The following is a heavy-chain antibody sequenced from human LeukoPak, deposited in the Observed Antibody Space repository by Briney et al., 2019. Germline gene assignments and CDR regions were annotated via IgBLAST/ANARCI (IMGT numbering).Heavy chain of an antibody. D-gene: IGHD3-22*01. CDR3: ARGGSPYYCDSSGYYYCDY. Sequence: ASVKVSCKASGYTFTSYYMHWVRQAPGQGLEWMGIINPSGGSASYAQKFQGRVTMTRDTSTSTVYMKLSSLRSEDTAVYYCARGGSPYYCDSSGYYYCDYWGQGTPVTVSS. CDR1: GYTFTSYY. J-gene: IGHJ4*02. V-gene: IGHV1-46*01. CDR2: INPSGGSA.